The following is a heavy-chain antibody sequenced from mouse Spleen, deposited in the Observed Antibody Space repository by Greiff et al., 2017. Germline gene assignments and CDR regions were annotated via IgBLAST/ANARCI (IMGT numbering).Heavy chain of an antibody. CDR3: TRDRGGNYSYYFDY. CDR2: ISSGGSYT. V-gene: IGHV5-6-4*01. CDR1: GFTFSSYT. Sequence: EVQVVESGGGLVKPGGSLKLSCAASGFTFSSYTMSWVRQTPEKRLEWVATISSGGSYTYYPDSVKGRFTISRDNAKNTLYLQMSSLKSEDTAMYYCTRDRGGNYSYYFDYWGQGTTLTVSS. D-gene: IGHD2-1*01. J-gene: IGHJ2*01.